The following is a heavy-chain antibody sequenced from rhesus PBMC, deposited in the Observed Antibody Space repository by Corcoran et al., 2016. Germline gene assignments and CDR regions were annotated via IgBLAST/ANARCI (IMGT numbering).Heavy chain of an antibody. CDR1: GGSISVNYY. CDR2: IYGSRGSP. V-gene: IGHV4S7*01. J-gene: IGHJ4*01. CDR3: ARGANWNYGY. Sequence: QVQLQESGPGLVKPSETLSLTCAVSGGSISVNYYWNWIRHPPGKGLEGIGKIYGSRGSPYYDPSLKSRVTISKDTSKNQFSLKLSSMTAADTAVYYCARGANWNYGYWGQGVLVTVSS. D-gene: IGHD1-26*01.